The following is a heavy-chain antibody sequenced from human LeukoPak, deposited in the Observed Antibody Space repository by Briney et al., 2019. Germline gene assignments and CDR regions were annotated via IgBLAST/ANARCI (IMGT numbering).Heavy chain of an antibody. D-gene: IGHD2-15*01. J-gene: IGHJ6*02. CDR2: IYYSGST. V-gene: IGHV4-59*08. CDR1: GGFISSYY. Sequence: SETLSLTCTVSGGFISSYYWSWIRQPPGKGLEWIGYIYYSGSTNYNPSLKSRVTISVDTSKNQFSLKLSSVTAADTAVYYCARGLGYCSGGSCYPTFAWYGMDVWGQGTTVTVSS. CDR3: ARGLGYCSGGSCYPTFAWYGMDV.